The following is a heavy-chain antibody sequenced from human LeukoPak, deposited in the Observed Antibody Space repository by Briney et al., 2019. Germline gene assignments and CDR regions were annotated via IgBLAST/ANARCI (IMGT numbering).Heavy chain of an antibody. D-gene: IGHD4-11*01. CDR3: ATGGNFYYSH. V-gene: IGHV3-33*08. Sequence: GGSLRLSCAASGFTFSGYGMHWVRQAPGKGLEWVAVAYGDGSSQYYADSVKGRFSISKDISKNTLSLQMNSLRAEDTAVYSCATGGNFYYSHWGQGTLVTVSS. CDR1: GFTFSGYG. J-gene: IGHJ1*01. CDR2: AYGDGSSQ.